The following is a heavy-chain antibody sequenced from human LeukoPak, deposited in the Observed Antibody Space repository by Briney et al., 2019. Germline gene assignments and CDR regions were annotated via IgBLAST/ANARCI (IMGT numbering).Heavy chain of an antibody. CDR3: VRHNAARAFDI. CDR1: GFTFSSFW. D-gene: IGHD1-1*01. Sequence: GGSLRLPCAASGFTFSSFWMHWVRQAPGKGLVWVSRVSDDGSTTTYADSVKGRFTISRDNAKNTLYLQMNSLRPEDTAVYYCVRHNAARAFDIWGQGTMVIVSS. V-gene: IGHV3-74*03. CDR2: VSDDGSTT. J-gene: IGHJ3*02.